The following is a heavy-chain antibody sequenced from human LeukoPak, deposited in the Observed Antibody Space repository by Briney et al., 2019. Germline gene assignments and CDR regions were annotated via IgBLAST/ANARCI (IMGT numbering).Heavy chain of an antibody. V-gene: IGHV3-15*01. Sequence: GGSLRLSCAASGFTFNNAWMSWVRQAPGKGLEWVGRIKSKTDGGTTDYAAPVKGRFAISRDDSKNTLYLQMNSLKTEDTAVYYCTTGATYYYDSSAYSSVDYWGQGILVTVSS. J-gene: IGHJ4*02. CDR3: TTGATYYYDSSAYSSVDY. CDR2: IKSKTDGGTT. D-gene: IGHD3-22*01. CDR1: GFTFNNAW.